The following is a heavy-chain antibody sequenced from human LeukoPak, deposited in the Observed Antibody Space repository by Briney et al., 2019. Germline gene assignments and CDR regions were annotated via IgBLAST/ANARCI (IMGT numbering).Heavy chain of an antibody. V-gene: IGHV4-34*01. J-gene: IGHJ4*02. CDR3: ARGYDYYDSSGYFGC. CDR1: GGSFSGYY. D-gene: IGHD3-22*01. Sequence: ASETLSLTCAVYGGSFSGYYWSWIRQPPGKGLEWIGEINHSGSTNYNPSLKSRVTISVDTSKNQFSLKLSSVTAADTAVYYCARGYDYYDSSGYFGCWGQGTLVTVSS. CDR2: INHSGST.